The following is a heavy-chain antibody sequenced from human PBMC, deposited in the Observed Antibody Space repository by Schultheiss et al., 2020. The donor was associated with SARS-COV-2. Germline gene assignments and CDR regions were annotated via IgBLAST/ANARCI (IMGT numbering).Heavy chain of an antibody. Sequence: GGSLRLSCSASGFTFSSYGMHWVRQAPGKGLEWVSYISSSSSTIYYADSVKGRFTISRDNSKNTLYLQMNSLRAEDTAVYYCAKTRNYAPDYWGQGTLVTVSS. CDR1: GFTFSSYG. D-gene: IGHD3-16*01. V-gene: IGHV3-48*01. CDR3: AKTRNYAPDY. J-gene: IGHJ4*02. CDR2: ISSSSSTI.